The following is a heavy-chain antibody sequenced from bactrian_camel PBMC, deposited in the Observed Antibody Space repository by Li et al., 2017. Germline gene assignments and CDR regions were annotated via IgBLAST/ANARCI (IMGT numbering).Heavy chain of an antibody. V-gene: IGHV3S40*01. D-gene: IGHD2*01. CDR2: IATGSGNT. CDR3: AARGPYCYTKLSVRDFTY. CDR1: GYTFNTY. Sequence: DVQLEESGGGSALAGGSVRLSCAASGYTFNTYSWFRQAPGKEREGVARIATGSGNTYYADSVKGRFTISQDNAKNTVYLQMNSLKPEDTAMYYCAARGPYCYTKLSVRDFTYWGQGTQVTVS. J-gene: IGHJ6*01.